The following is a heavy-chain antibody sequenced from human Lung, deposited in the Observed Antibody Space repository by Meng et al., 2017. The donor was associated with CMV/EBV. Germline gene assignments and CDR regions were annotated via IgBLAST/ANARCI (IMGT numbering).Heavy chain of an antibody. V-gene: IGHV4-31*03. J-gene: IGHJ4*02. Sequence: ELGPGLGKPSPTPSVTCTCSGGSIGSGGYYWSWIRQHPGKGLEWIGYIYYTGSTFYNPSLKSRVTISVDTSKNQCSLKLIPATAADTAVYYCAREAGRDGYATPKFDYWGQGTLVTVSS. CDR1: GGSIGSGGYY. CDR2: IYYTGST. CDR3: AREAGRDGYATPKFDY. D-gene: IGHD5-24*01.